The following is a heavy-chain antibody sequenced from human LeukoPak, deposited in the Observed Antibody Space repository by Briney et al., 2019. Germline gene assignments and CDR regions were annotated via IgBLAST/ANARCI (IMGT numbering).Heavy chain of an antibody. CDR1: GGSISSGDYY. CDR3: NRVVAAAMHLDWFDP. J-gene: IGHJ5*02. D-gene: IGHD2-2*01. V-gene: IGHV4-30-4*01. CDR2: IYYSGST. Sequence: SETLSLTCTVSGGSISSGDYYWSWIRQPLGKGLEWIGYIYYSGSTYYNPSLKSRVTISVDTSKNQFSLKLSSVTAADTAVYYCNRVVAAAMHLDWFDPWGQGTLVTVSS.